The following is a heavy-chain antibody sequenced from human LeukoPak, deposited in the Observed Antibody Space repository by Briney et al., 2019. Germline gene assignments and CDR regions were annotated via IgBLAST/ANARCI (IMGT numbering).Heavy chain of an antibody. CDR3: ARGDPENYYYYYMDV. Sequence: GGSLRLSCAASEFTVSSNYMSWVRQAPGKGLEWVSIIYSGGYTDYADSMKGRFTISRDNAKNSLYLQMNSLRAEDTAVYYCARGDPENYYYYYMDVWGKGTTVTVSS. CDR2: IYSGGYT. J-gene: IGHJ6*03. CDR1: EFTVSSNY. D-gene: IGHD2-21*02. V-gene: IGHV3-53*01.